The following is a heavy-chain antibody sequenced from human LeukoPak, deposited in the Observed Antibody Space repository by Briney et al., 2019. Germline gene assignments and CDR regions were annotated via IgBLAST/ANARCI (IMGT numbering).Heavy chain of an antibody. D-gene: IGHD6-13*01. V-gene: IGHV1-8*01. CDR3: ARVCEVSWDYYYYMDV. CDR1: GYTFTSYD. Sequence: ASVKVSCKASGYTFTSYDINWVRQATGQGLEWMGWMNPNSGNTGYAQKFQGRVTMTRNTSISTAYMELSSLRSEDTAVYYCARVCEVSWDYYYYMDVWGKGTTVTVSS. J-gene: IGHJ6*03. CDR2: MNPNSGNT.